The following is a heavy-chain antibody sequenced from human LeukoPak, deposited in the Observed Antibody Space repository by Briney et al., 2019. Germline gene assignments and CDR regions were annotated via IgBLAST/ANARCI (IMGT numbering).Heavy chain of an antibody. J-gene: IGHJ6*02. CDR3: AREAVTRYYYYYYGMDV. D-gene: IGHD4-17*01. CDR2: MNPNSGNT. V-gene: IGHV1-8*01. Sequence: ASVKVSCKASGYTFTSYDINWVRQATGQGLEWMGWMNPNSGNTGYAQRFQGRVTMTRNTSISTAYMELSSLRSEDTAVYYCAREAVTRYYYYYYGMDVWGQGTTVTVSS. CDR1: GYTFTSYD.